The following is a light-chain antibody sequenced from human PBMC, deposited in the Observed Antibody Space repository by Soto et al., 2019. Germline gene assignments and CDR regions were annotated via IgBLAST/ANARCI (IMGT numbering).Light chain of an antibody. Sequence: ILLTQSPAPLSFSPGERATPSCRASQSVSSYLAWYQQKPGQAPRLLIYDASNRATGIPARFSGSGSGTDFTLTISSLEPEDFAVYYCQQRSNWPPSWTFGQGTKVDI. CDR2: DAS. V-gene: IGKV3-11*01. J-gene: IGKJ1*01. CDR1: QSVSSY. CDR3: QQRSNWPPSWT.